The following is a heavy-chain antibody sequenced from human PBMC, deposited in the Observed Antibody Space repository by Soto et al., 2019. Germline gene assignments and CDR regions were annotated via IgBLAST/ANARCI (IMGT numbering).Heavy chain of an antibody. D-gene: IGHD1-1*01. J-gene: IGHJ5*02. CDR2: INGVNGNT. Sequence: QVQLVQSGAEVKKAGASIRISCKASGYTFSTSGMHWVRQAPGQGLEWVGWINGVNGNTKYSQKCQDRVTITRDSSASTAYMEVSGLASEDTGVFYCARAPRLTQLSAWGQGTQVSVSS. CDR1: GYTFSTSG. V-gene: IGHV1-3*01. CDR3: ARAPRLTQLSA.